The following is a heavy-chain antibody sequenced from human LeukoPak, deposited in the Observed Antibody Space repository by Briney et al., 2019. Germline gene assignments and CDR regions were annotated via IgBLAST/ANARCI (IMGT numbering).Heavy chain of an antibody. D-gene: IGHD6-13*01. V-gene: IGHV3-13*01. CDR3: ARGIAAAGEGEELLYYFDY. J-gene: IGHJ4*02. CDR1: GFTFSSYD. CDR2: IGTAGDT. Sequence: GGSLRLSCAASGFTFSSYDMHWVRQATGKGLEWVSAIGTAGDTYYPGSVKGRFTISRENAKNSLYLQMNSLRAGDTAVYYCARGIAAAGEGEELLYYFDYWGQGTLVTVSS.